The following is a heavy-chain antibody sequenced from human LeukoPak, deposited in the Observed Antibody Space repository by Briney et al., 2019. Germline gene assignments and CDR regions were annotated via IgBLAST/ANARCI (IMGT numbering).Heavy chain of an antibody. CDR3: ARDLLPHYRSHMGATTDLFDY. D-gene: IGHD1-26*01. Sequence: ASVKVSCKASGYTFTGYYMHWVRQAPGQGLEWMGWINPNSGGTNYAQKFQGRVTMTRDMSISTAYMELSRLRSDDTAVYYCARDLLPHYRSHMGATTDLFDYWGQGTLVTVSS. J-gene: IGHJ4*02. V-gene: IGHV1-2*02. CDR2: INPNSGGT. CDR1: GYTFTGYY.